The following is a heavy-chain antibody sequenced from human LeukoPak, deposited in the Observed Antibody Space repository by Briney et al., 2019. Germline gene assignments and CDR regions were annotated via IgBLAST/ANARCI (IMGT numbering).Heavy chain of an antibody. V-gene: IGHV4-59*01. CDR2: MYHSGTT. J-gene: IGHJ4*02. CDR3: ARDLSSGYYDY. Sequence: PSETLSLICTVSGDSITSYYWTWIRQPPGKGLEWIGYMYHSGTTSNNPSLKSRVTISVDTSKNQFSLKLSSVTAADTAVYYCARDLSSGYYDYWGQGTLVTVSS. D-gene: IGHD3-22*01. CDR1: GDSITSYY.